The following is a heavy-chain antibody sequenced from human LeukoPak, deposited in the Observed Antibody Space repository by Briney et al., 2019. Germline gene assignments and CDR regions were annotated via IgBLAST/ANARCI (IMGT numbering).Heavy chain of an antibody. J-gene: IGHJ4*02. CDR1: GFSFSNHV. Sequence: GGSLRLSCVASGFSFSNHVMHWVRQAPGKGLEWVSVIARDGGAKFYADSVKGRFTLSRDNAKNMFFLQMNFLTVEDTAIYYCAREATWGQWYFDHWGQGTPVTVSS. D-gene: IGHD6-19*01. CDR2: IARDGGAK. V-gene: IGHV3-30*03. CDR3: AREATWGQWYFDH.